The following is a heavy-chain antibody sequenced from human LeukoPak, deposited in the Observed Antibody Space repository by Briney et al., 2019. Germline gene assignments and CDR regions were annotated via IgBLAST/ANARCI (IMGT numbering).Heavy chain of an antibody. CDR1: GFTFSSYA. J-gene: IGHJ4*02. CDR3: AKPDDAVAGRYPDY. CDR2: ISGSGGST. V-gene: IGHV3-23*01. D-gene: IGHD6-19*01. Sequence: PGGSLRLSCAASGFTFSSYAMSWVRQAPGKGLEWVSAISGSGGSTYYADSVKGRFTISRDNSKNTLYLQMNSLRAEDTAVYYCAKPDDAVAGRYPDYWGQGTLVTVST.